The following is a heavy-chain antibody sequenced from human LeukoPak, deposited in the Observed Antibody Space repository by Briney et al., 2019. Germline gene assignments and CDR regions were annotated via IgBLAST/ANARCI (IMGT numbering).Heavy chain of an antibody. CDR3: ARLWQRRVGWFDP. Sequence: SETLSLTCTVSGGSISSYYWSWIRQPPGKGLEWIGYIYTSGSGNYNPSLKSRVTISVDTSKNQFSLKLSSVTAADTAVYYCARLWQRRVGWFDPWGQGTLVIVSS. D-gene: IGHD6-25*01. J-gene: IGHJ5*02. CDR2: IYTSGSG. CDR1: GGSISSYY. V-gene: IGHV4-4*09.